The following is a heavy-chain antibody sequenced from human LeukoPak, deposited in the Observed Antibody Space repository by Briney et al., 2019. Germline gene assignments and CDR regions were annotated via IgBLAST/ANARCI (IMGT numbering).Heavy chain of an antibody. CDR3: ARGAVAARKFDY. Sequence: PSETLSLTXTVSGGSISSGSYYWSWIRQPAGKGLEWIGEINHSGSTNYNPSLKSRVTISVDTSKNQFSLKLSSVTAADTAVYYCARGAVAARKFDYWGQGTLVTVSS. CDR2: INHSGST. CDR1: GGSISSGSYY. D-gene: IGHD2-15*01. J-gene: IGHJ4*02. V-gene: IGHV4-61*10.